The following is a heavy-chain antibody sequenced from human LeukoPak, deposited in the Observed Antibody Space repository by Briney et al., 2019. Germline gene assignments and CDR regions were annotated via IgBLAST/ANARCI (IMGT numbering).Heavy chain of an antibody. Sequence: GGSLRLSCAASGFTFSDYYMSWIRQAPGKGLEWVSYISSSGSTIYYADSVKGRFTISRDNAKNSLYLQMNSLRAEDTAVYYCARDRTYYDILTGSQTYYYYYYGMDVWGQGTTVTVSS. V-gene: IGHV3-11*01. D-gene: IGHD3-9*01. J-gene: IGHJ6*02. CDR2: ISSSGSTI. CDR3: ARDRTYYDILTGSQTYYYYYYGMDV. CDR1: GFTFSDYY.